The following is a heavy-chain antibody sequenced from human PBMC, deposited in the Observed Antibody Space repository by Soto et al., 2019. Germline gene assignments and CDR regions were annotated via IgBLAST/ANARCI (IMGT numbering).Heavy chain of an antibody. CDR3: ASPVATVYYYYGMDV. CDR1: GGTFSSYA. CDR2: IIPIFGTA. V-gene: IGHV1-69*12. D-gene: IGHD2-21*02. Sequence: QVQLVQSGAEVKKPGSSVKVSCKASGGTFSSYAITWVRQAPGQGLEWMGGIIPIFGTADYAQKFQGRVTIHADEYTSTAYMELSSLRSEDTAVYYCASPVATVYYYYGMDVWGQGTTVTVSS. J-gene: IGHJ6*02.